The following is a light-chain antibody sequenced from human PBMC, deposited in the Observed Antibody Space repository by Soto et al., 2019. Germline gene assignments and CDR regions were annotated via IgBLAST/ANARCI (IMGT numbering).Light chain of an antibody. J-gene: IGLJ1*01. CDR3: SSYTSSCTYL. V-gene: IGLV4-60*03. CDR2: LEGSGSY. CDR1: SGHSSYI. Sequence: QPVLTQSSSASASLGSSVKLTCTLSSGHSSYIIAWHQQQPGKAPRYLMKLEGSGSYNKGSGVPDRFSGSSSGADRYLTISNLQSEDEADYYCSSYTSSCTYLFGTGTKVTV.